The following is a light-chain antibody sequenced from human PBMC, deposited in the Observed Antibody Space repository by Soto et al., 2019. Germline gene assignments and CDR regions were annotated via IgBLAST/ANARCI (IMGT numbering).Light chain of an antibody. Sequence: DIQMTQSPSTLSASVGDRVTITCRASQTISNWLAWYQQKPGKAPKPLIYKASRLDNGVPSRFSGSGSGTEFTLTISSLQPDDLATYYCQHYDGMFTFGPGTKVDIK. J-gene: IGKJ3*01. CDR2: KAS. V-gene: IGKV1-5*03. CDR1: QTISNW. CDR3: QHYDGMFT.